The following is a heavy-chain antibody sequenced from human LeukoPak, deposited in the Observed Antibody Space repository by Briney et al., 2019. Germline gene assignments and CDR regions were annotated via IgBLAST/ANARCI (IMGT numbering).Heavy chain of an antibody. D-gene: IGHD2/OR15-2a*01. CDR3: AGENISKYYFDY. CDR2: INPNSGGT. J-gene: IGHJ4*02. V-gene: IGHV1-2*04. CDR1: GYTFTGYY. Sequence: ASVKVSCKASGYTFTGYYMHWVRQAPGQGLEWMGWINPNSGGTNYAQKFQGWVTMTRDTSISTAYMELSRLRSDDTAVYYCAGENISKYYFDYWGQGTLVTVSS.